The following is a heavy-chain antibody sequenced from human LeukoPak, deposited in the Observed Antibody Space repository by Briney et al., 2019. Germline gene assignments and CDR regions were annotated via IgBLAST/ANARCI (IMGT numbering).Heavy chain of an antibody. CDR1: GFTFSSYG. J-gene: IGHJ4*02. CDR3: ARSWEWELLGGFDY. V-gene: IGHV3-33*01. CDR2: IWYDGSNK. D-gene: IGHD1-26*01. Sequence: GGSLRLSCAASGFTFSSYGMHWVRQAPGKGPDWGAVIWYDGSNKYYADSVKGRFTISRDNSKNTLYLQMNSLRAEDTAVYYCARSWEWELLGGFDYWGQGTLVTVSS.